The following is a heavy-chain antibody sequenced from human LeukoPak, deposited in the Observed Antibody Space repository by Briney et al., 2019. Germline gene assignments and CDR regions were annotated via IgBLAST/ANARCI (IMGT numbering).Heavy chain of an antibody. J-gene: IGHJ4*01. CDR1: GFTFSSYG. CDR3: ANLRLGVTKGVRVGY. V-gene: IGHV3-30*02. Sequence: GGSLRLSCAASGFTFSSYGMHWVRQAAGKGLEWVAFIRYDGTNKYYADSVRGRFSISRDNSKNTLDLETNSLRPEDTALYFCANLRLGVTKGVRVGYWGQGTLVTVSS. D-gene: IGHD4-17*01. CDR2: IRYDGTNK.